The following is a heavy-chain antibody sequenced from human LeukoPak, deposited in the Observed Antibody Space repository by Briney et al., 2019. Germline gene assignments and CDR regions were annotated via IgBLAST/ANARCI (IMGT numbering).Heavy chain of an antibody. CDR2: INPNSGGT. CDR3: ARGRLGTWFGELKA. CDR1: GYTFMSYG. J-gene: IGHJ5*02. V-gene: IGHV1-2*02. Sequence: ASVKVSCKASGYTFMSYGIHWVRQAPGQGLEWMGWINPNSGGTNYAQKFQGRVTMTRDTSITTAYMELSRLRSDDTAVYYCARGRLGTWFGELKAWGQGTLVTVSS. D-gene: IGHD3-10*01.